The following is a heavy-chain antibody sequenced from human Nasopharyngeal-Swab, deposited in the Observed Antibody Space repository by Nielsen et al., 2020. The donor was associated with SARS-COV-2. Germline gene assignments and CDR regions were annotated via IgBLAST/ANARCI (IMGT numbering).Heavy chain of an antibody. D-gene: IGHD1-7*01. V-gene: IGHV3-30*03. CDR1: GFTFSSYG. Sequence: GGSLRLSCAASGFTFSSYGMHWVRQTPGKGLEWVALISYDGSHKYYADSVKGRFTISRDNSKNTLFLQINSLRAEDTAVYYCARGGNYAPFDYWGQGTLVTVSS. CDR3: ARGGNYAPFDY. CDR2: ISYDGSHK. J-gene: IGHJ4*02.